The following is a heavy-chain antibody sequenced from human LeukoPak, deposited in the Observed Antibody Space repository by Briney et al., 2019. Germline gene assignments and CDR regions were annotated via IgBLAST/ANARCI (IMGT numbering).Heavy chain of an antibody. Sequence: PSETLSLTCAVYGGSFSGYYWSWLRQPPGKGLEWIGEINHSGSTNYNPSLKSRVTISVDTSKNQFSLNLISVTAADTAVYYCARGALSPYDSSGYGLSYWGQGTLVTVSS. V-gene: IGHV4-34*01. J-gene: IGHJ4*02. D-gene: IGHD3-22*01. CDR2: INHSGST. CDR1: GGSFSGYY. CDR3: ARGALSPYDSSGYGLSY.